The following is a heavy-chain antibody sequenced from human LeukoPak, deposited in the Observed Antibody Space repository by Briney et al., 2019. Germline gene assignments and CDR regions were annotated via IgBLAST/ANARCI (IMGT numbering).Heavy chain of an antibody. CDR3: ARVTGYMTEDYFDY. J-gene: IGHJ4*02. V-gene: IGHV4-59*01. Sequence: SESLSLTCAVYGGSFSGYYWSWIRQPPGKGLEWIGYIYYSGSTNYNPSLKSRVTISVDTSKNQFSLRLSSVTAADTAVYYCARVTGYMTEDYFDYWGQGTLITVSS. D-gene: IGHD6-13*01. CDR2: IYYSGST. CDR1: GGSFSGYY.